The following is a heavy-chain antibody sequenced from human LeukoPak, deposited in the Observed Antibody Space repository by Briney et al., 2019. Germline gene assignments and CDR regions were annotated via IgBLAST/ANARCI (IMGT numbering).Heavy chain of an antibody. CDR3: AREGNSSNWIDF. CDR2: TYYRSKWFN. Sequence: SQTLSLTCAISGDSVSSNIAAWIWVRQSPSRGLEWLGRTYYRSKWFNDYAQSVRGRITINPDTSTNQFSLQLNSAAPEDTAVYYCAREGNSSNWIDFWGQGTLVTVSS. CDR1: GDSVSSNIAA. V-gene: IGHV6-1*01. D-gene: IGHD6-13*01. J-gene: IGHJ4*02.